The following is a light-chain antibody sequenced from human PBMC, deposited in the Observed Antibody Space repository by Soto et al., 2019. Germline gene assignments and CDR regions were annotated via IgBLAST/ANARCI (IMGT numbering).Light chain of an antibody. Sequence: EVVLTQSPATLSSSPGERATLSCRASQSVSDYTAWFQQKPGQPPRLVIYEASNRATGIPDRFSGSGSGTDFTLTISSLDPEDFAVYYCQQRNNWPWTFGQGTKVEIK. CDR2: EAS. CDR1: QSVSDY. J-gene: IGKJ1*01. CDR3: QQRNNWPWT. V-gene: IGKV3-11*01.